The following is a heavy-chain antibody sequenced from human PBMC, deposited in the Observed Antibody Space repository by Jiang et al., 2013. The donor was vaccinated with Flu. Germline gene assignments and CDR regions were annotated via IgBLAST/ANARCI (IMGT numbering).Heavy chain of an antibody. CDR1: DGSVNNRDYY. CDR3: ARHPFGPGYCGGSSCILGMTFDF. V-gene: IGHV4-39*01. D-gene: IGHD2-21*01. J-gene: IGHJ4*02. Sequence: PGLVKPSETLSLTCTVSDGSVNNRDYYWGWIRQPPGRGLEWIGSVYYTGGTFYNPSLRDRVAISIDTPKNQFSLKLNSVTATDTAVYFCARHPFGPGYCGGSSCILGMTFDFWGQGILVTVSS. CDR2: VYYTGGT.